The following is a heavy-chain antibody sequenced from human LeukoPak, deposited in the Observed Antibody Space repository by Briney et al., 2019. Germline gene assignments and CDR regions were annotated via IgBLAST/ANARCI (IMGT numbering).Heavy chain of an antibody. CDR3: ARDEPPRSLLWFGEFPHYYGMDV. J-gene: IGHJ6*02. Sequence: ASVKVSCKASGFTFTSYGISWVRQAPGQGLEWMGWISASNGNTNYAQKLQGRVTMTTDTSTSTAYMELRSLRSDDTAVYYCARDEPPRSLLWFGEFPHYYGMDVWGRGTTVTVSS. CDR2: ISASNGNT. D-gene: IGHD3-10*01. V-gene: IGHV1-18*01. CDR1: GFTFTSYG.